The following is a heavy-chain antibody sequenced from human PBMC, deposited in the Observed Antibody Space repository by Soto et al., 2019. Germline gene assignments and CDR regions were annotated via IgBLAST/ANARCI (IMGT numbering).Heavy chain of an antibody. V-gene: IGHV4-61*01. CDR3: ARVKRPYGTYSSWFDP. D-gene: IGHD1-1*01. Sequence: XESLARTCIVSGDSVNSGSHDWSWIRQSPGTGLEWIVYISSSGTTTYSPSLRSRIIISSDTSRNLFSLRLTSVTAADTAIYYCARVKRPYGTYSSWFDPWAQGTLVTVSS. CDR2: ISSSGTT. J-gene: IGHJ5*02. CDR1: GDSVNSGSHD.